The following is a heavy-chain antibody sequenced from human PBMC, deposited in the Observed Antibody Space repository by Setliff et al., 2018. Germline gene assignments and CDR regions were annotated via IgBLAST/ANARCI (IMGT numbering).Heavy chain of an antibody. CDR3: ARDRGESTTWYALDGFDV. V-gene: IGHV3-30*01. Sequence: QTGGSLRLSCAASGFTISRHAVHWVRQAPGKGLEWVAVLSYDGSNKFYADSVKGRFTVSRDNSRNTLYLQMNSLRTQDTAIYYCARDRGESTTWYALDGFDVWGQGTMVTVSS. J-gene: IGHJ3*01. CDR2: LSYDGSNK. D-gene: IGHD6-13*01. CDR1: GFTISRHA.